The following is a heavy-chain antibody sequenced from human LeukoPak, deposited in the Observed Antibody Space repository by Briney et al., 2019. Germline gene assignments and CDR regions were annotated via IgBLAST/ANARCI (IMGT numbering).Heavy chain of an antibody. CDR3: TRDLKSIFGVVIIPFSFDP. V-gene: IGHV3-49*03. CDR2: IRSKAYGGTT. J-gene: IGHJ5*02. D-gene: IGHD3-3*01. CDR1: GFTFGDYA. Sequence: GGSLRLSCTASGFTFGDYAMSWFRQAPGKGLEWVGFIRSKAYGGTTEYAASVKGRFTISRDDSKSTAYLQMNSLKTEDTAVYYCTRDLKSIFGVVIIPFSFDPWGQGTLATVSS.